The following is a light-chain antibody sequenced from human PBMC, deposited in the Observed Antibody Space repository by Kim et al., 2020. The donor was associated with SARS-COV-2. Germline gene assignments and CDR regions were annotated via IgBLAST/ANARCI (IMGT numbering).Light chain of an antibody. CDR2: DAS. V-gene: IGKV3-11*01. CDR3: QQRSDWPPLT. J-gene: IGKJ4*01. Sequence: LSPGERAIRSCRASQNVRNYLAWYQQRPGQPPRLLIHDASVRAAGIPARFSASGSGTDFTLTINSLEPEDFAVYYCQQRSDWPPLTFCGGTKLEI. CDR1: QNVRNY.